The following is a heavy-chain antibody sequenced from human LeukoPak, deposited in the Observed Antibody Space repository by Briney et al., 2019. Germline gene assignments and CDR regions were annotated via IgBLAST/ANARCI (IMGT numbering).Heavy chain of an antibody. V-gene: IGHV1-2*06. J-gene: IGHJ2*01. D-gene: IGHD2-21*02. CDR1: GYTFTGYY. Sequence: ASVTVSCTPSGYTFTGYYMHWVRQAPGQGLEWMGRINPNSGATNYAQKFQGRVTMTRDTSISTAYMGLTTLRSDDTAVYYCAKSIEYCGADCYGYFDLWGRGTLVTVSS. CDR2: INPNSGAT. CDR3: AKSIEYCGADCYGYFDL.